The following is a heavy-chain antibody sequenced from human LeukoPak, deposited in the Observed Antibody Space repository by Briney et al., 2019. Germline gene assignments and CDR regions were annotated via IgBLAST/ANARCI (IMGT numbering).Heavy chain of an antibody. V-gene: IGHV1-8*02. CDR3: ARGPNKSDGGNSGSAWFDP. Sequence: GASVKVSCKASGYTFTSYGINWVRQATGQGLEWMGWMNPNSGNTGYAQRFQGRVTMTRNTSISTAYMELSSLRSEGTAVYYCARGPNKSDGGNSGSAWFDPWGQGTLVTVSS. D-gene: IGHD4-23*01. CDR2: MNPNSGNT. CDR1: GYTFTSYG. J-gene: IGHJ5*02.